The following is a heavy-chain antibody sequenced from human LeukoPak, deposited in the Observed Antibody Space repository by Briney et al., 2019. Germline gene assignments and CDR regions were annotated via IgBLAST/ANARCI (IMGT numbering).Heavy chain of an antibody. D-gene: IGHD4-17*01. J-gene: IGHJ6*03. CDR2: ISGTGETI. Sequence: GGSLRLSCAASGFTFRTYAMSWVRQAPGKGLEWVAGISGTGETIYFADSVKGRFIISRDNSKNTVYVQMNSLRAEDTAVYYCAKYWGAYGDYRGRYMDVWGKGTTVTVSS. CDR3: AKYWGAYGDYRGRYMDV. CDR1: GFTFRTYA. V-gene: IGHV3-23*01.